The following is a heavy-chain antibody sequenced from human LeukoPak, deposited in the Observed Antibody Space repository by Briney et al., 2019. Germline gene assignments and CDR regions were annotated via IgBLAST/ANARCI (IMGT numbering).Heavy chain of an antibody. V-gene: IGHV3-48*03. CDR3: ARVLLGMSAFDL. CDR2: ISSSSSTI. CDR1: GFTFSSYE. J-gene: IGHJ3*01. Sequence: GGSLRLSCAASGFTFSSYEMNWVRQAPGKGLEWVSYISSSSSTIYYADSVKGRFTISRDNAKNSLFLQMNSLRADDTAVYSCARVLLGMSAFDLWGQGTMVSVSS. D-gene: IGHD3-9*01.